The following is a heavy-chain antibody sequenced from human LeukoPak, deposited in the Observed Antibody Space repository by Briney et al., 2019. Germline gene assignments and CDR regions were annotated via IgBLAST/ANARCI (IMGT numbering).Heavy chain of an antibody. CDR1: GDSFSSNSAA. Sequence: SQTLSLTCAISGDSFSSNSAAWHWLRQSPSRGLEWLGRTYYRSKWYNDYAVSVKSQITINPDTSKNQFSLQLNSVTPEDTAVYYCARDPNSSSWSGFLYYFDYWGQGTLVTVSS. CDR3: ARDPNSSSWSGFLYYFDY. CDR2: TYYRSKWYN. D-gene: IGHD6-13*01. J-gene: IGHJ4*02. V-gene: IGHV6-1*01.